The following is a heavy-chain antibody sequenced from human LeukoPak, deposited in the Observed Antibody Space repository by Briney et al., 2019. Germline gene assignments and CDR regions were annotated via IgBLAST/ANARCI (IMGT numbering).Heavy chain of an antibody. Sequence: ASVKVSCKASGYIFTSYYMHWVRQAPGQGLEWMGIINPSGGDTTYAQKFQGRLSMTRDMSTSTVYMELSSLRSEDTAVYYCARTFYEQMPHFDYWGQGTLVTVSS. D-gene: IGHD3-16*01. CDR2: INPSGGDT. V-gene: IGHV1-46*01. CDR1: GYIFTSYY. CDR3: ARTFYEQMPHFDY. J-gene: IGHJ4*02.